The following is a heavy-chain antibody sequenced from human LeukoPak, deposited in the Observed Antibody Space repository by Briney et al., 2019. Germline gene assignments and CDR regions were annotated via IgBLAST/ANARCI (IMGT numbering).Heavy chain of an antibody. CDR2: ISYDGSNK. D-gene: IGHD5-12*01. J-gene: IGHJ4*02. CDR3: ARAQYSGYDFFDY. CDR1: GFTFSSYA. V-gene: IGHV3-30-3*01. Sequence: GGSLRLSCAASGFTFSSYAMHWARQAPGKGLEWVAVISYDGSNKYYADSVKGRFTISRDNSKNTLYLQMNSLRAEDTAVYYCARAQYSGYDFFDYWGQGTLVTVSS.